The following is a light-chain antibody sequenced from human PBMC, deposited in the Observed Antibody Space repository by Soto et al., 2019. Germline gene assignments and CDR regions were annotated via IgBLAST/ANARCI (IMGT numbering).Light chain of an antibody. CDR1: QSVSSY. CDR2: DAS. Sequence: EIVMTQSPATLSVSPGERATLSCGASQSVSSYLAWYQQKPGQAPRLLIYDASNRATGIPARFSGSGSGTDFALTINRLEPEDFAVYFCQQSGSSPWTFGQGTKVDIK. J-gene: IGKJ1*01. V-gene: IGKV3D-20*01. CDR3: QQSGSSPWT.